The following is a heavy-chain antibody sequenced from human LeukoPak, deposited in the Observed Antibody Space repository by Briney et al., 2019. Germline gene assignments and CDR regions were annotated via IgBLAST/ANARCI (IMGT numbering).Heavy chain of an antibody. CDR1: GGTFSSYA. J-gene: IGHJ5*02. Sequence: ASVKLSCNASGGTFSSYAISWVRQAPGQGLEWMGGIIPIFGRANYAQKFQGRVTITTDESTSTAYMELSSLRSEDTAVYYCARDNYAGANWFDPWGQGALVTVSS. D-gene: IGHD1-7*01. CDR2: IIPIFGRA. CDR3: ARDNYAGANWFDP. V-gene: IGHV1-69*05.